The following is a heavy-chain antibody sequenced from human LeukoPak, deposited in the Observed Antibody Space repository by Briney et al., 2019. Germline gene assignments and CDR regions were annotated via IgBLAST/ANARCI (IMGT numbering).Heavy chain of an antibody. Sequence: SETLSLTCTVSGGSFSSYYWSWIRQPPGKGLEWIWYIYYSGRVNYNPSLKSRVTISVDTSKNQFSLKLSSVTAADTAVYYCARDSAVSGYYYYGMDVWGQGTTVTVSS. V-gene: IGHV4-59*01. D-gene: IGHD6-19*01. CDR3: ARDSAVSGYYYYGMDV. CDR2: IYYSGRV. J-gene: IGHJ6*02. CDR1: GGSFSSYY.